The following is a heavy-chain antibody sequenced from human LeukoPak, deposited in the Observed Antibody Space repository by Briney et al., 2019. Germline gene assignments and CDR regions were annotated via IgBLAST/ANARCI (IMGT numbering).Heavy chain of an antibody. J-gene: IGHJ6*02. Sequence: GGSLRLSCAASGLTFDDYAMHWVRQAPGKGLEWVSGISWNSGSIGYADSVKGRFTISRDNVKNSLYLQMNSLRGEDTALYYCAKAEGDYYGMDVRGQGTTVTVSS. CDR1: GLTFDDYA. CDR2: ISWNSGSI. CDR3: AKAEGDYYGMDV. V-gene: IGHV3-9*01.